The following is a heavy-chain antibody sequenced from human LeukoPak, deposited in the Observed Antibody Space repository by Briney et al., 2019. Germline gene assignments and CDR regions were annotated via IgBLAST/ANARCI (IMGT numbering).Heavy chain of an antibody. CDR3: ARPATIFDFDI. J-gene: IGHJ3*02. D-gene: IGHD3-3*01. Sequence: SETLSLPCAVYGGSFSGYYWSWIRHPPGKVLEWIGEINHSGSTNYNPSLKSRVTISVDTSKNQSSLKLSSVTAADTAVYYCARPATIFDFDIWGQGTMVTVSS. CDR1: GGSFSGYY. V-gene: IGHV4-34*01. CDR2: INHSGST.